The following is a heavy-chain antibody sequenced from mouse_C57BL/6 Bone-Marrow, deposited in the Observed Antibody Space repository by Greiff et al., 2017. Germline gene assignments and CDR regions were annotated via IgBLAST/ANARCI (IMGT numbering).Heavy chain of an antibody. CDR2: IDPNSGGT. D-gene: IGHD2-3*01. V-gene: IGHV1-72*01. Sequence: SCKASGYTFTSYWMHWVKQRPGRGLEWIGRIDPNSGGTKYNEKFKSKDTLTVDKPSSTAYMQLSSLASEDYAVYYCARSGDGLDYWGQGTTLTVSS. CDR3: ARSGDGLDY. J-gene: IGHJ2*01. CDR1: GYTFTSYW.